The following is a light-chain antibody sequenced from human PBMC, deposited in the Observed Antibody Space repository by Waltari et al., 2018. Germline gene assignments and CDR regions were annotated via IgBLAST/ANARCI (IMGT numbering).Light chain of an antibody. V-gene: IGLV1-44*01. Sequence: QSVLIQPPSASGIPGQGVTSSCSGGSSNIGSNTVSWYQQFAGAAPQLLIHTDTQRPSGVPDRFSGSKSGTSASLAISGLQSEDEAHYFCASWDDSLSGRVFGGGTKVTVL. CDR3: ASWDDSLSGRV. J-gene: IGLJ3*02. CDR1: SSNIGSNT. CDR2: TDT.